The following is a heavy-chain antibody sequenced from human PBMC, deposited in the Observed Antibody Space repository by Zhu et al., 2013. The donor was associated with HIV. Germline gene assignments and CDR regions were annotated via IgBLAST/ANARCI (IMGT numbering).Heavy chain of an antibody. J-gene: IGHJ5*02. Sequence: QVQLVQSGAEVKKPGASVKVSCKASGYTFTSYGISWVRQAPGQGLEWMGWISAYNGNTNYAQKLQGRVTVTTDTSTSTAYMELRSLRSDDTAVYYCARDYDFWSGYYFGWFDPWGQGTPVTVSS. CDR3: ARDYDFWSGYYFGWFDP. CDR1: GYTFTSYG. V-gene: IGHV1-18*01. CDR2: ISAYNGNT. D-gene: IGHD3-3*01.